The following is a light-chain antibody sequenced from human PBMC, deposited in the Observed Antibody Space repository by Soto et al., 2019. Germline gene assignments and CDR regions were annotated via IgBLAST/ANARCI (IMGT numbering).Light chain of an antibody. V-gene: IGLV2-14*03. CDR3: CSYKDSSVL. J-gene: IGLJ2*01. Sequence: QSALTQPASVSGSPGQSITISCTGTGSDYVSWYQQHPGKAPRLIIYDVSDRPSGVSNRFSGSKSGNTASLTISGLQAEDEAHYYCCSYKDSSVLFGGGTQLTVL. CDR2: DVS. CDR1: GSDY.